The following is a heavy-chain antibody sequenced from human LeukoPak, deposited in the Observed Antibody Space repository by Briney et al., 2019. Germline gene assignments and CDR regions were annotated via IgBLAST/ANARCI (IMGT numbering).Heavy chain of an antibody. CDR1: GYTFTCYY. J-gene: IGHJ3*02. CDR2: ISPNSGGT. Sequence: GASVKVSCKASGYTFTCYYIGWVRQAPGQGLEWMGWISPNSGGTKYGQKFQGRVTMTRDTSISTAYTELSSLRSDDTAVYYCARVLRWNYVEDAFDIWVQGTMVTVSS. D-gene: IGHD1-7*01. V-gene: IGHV1-2*02. CDR3: ARVLRWNYVEDAFDI.